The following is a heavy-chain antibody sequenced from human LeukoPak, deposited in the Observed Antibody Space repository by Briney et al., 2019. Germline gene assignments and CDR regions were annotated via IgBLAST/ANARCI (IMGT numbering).Heavy chain of an antibody. J-gene: IGHJ4*02. CDR1: GYTFTGYY. V-gene: IGHV1-2*02. Sequence: ASVKVSCKASGYTFTGYYMHWVRQAPGQGLEWMGLINPNSGGTNYAQEFQGRVTMTRDTSISTAYMELSSLRSDDTAVYYCARDPFGDDHDFDHWGRGTLLTVSS. CDR3: ARDPFGDDHDFDH. CDR2: INPNSGGT. D-gene: IGHD3-10*01.